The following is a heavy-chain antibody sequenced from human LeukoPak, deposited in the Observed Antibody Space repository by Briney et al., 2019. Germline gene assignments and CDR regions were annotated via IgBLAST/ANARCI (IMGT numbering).Heavy chain of an antibody. CDR3: ARAPASYTVDY. CDR1: GGSISSYY. J-gene: IGHJ4*02. Sequence: PSETLSLTCTVSGGSISSYYWSWIRQPPGKGLEWIGYIYYSGSTYYNPSLKSRVTISVDTSKNQFSLKLSSVTAADTAVYYCARAPASYTVDYWGQGTLVTVSS. V-gene: IGHV4-30-4*08. D-gene: IGHD2-2*02. CDR2: IYYSGST.